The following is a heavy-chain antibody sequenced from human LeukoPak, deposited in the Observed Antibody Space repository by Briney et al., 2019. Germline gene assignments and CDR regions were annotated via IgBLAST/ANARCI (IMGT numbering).Heavy chain of an antibody. D-gene: IGHD3-10*01. CDR3: ATDFTMVRGVIIPNDY. V-gene: IGHV1-8*03. CDR2: MNPKSGDT. CDR1: GYSFTNYD. Sequence: ASVKVSCKASGYSFTNYDINWVRQATGQGLEWMGWMNPKSGDTGYSQKFQGRVFITRDTSINTAYMELSSLGSDDTAVYYCATDFTMVRGVIIPNDYWGQGTLVTVSS. J-gene: IGHJ4*02.